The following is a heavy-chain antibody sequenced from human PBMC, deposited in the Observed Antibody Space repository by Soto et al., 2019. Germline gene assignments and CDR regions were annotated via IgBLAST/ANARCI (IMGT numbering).Heavy chain of an antibody. J-gene: IGHJ6*02. CDR1: GGSFRTNA. D-gene: IGHD3-3*02. CDR3: ARDKDRQQLGGNYYYIMDV. Sequence: QVQLVQSGAEVKKPGSSVKISCKASGGSFRTNAFSWVRQAPGQVLEWMGGIITIFPTPDYAQKFQGRVTITADESTTTTYMELSSLRSEDTATYYCARDKDRQQLGGNYYYIMDVWGQGTTVTVSS. V-gene: IGHV1-69*12. CDR2: IITIFPTP.